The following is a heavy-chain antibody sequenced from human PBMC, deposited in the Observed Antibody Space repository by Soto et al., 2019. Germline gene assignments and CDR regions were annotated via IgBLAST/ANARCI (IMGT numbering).Heavy chain of an antibody. CDR2: IYYSGST. V-gene: IGHV4-31*03. D-gene: IGHD3-10*01. Sequence: SETLSLTCTVSGGSISSGGYYWSWIRQHPGKGLEWIGYIYYSGSTYYNPSLKSRVTISVDTSKNQFSLKLSSVTAADTAVYYCLTQGFGPSHGLVDVWGQGTTVTVSS. CDR3: LTQGFGPSHGLVDV. J-gene: IGHJ6*02. CDR1: GGSISSGGYY.